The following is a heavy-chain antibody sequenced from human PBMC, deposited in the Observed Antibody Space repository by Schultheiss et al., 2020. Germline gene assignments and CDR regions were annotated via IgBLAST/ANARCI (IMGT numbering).Heavy chain of an antibody. V-gene: IGHV3-49*03. CDR2: IRSKAYGGTT. D-gene: IGHD3-3*01. J-gene: IGHJ4*02. Sequence: GESLKISCTASGFTFGDYAMSWFRQAPGKGLEWVGFIRSKAYGGTTEYAASVKGRFTISRDDSKSIAYLQMNSLKTEDTAVYYCTRGYDFWSGYGGVPYYWGQGTLVTVSS. CDR3: TRGYDFWSGYGGVPYY. CDR1: GFTFGDYA.